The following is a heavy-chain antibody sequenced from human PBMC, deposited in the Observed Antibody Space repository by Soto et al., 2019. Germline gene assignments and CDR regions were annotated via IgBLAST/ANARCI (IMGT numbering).Heavy chain of an antibody. D-gene: IGHD6-25*01. Sequence: EVQLLESGGGLVQPGGSLRLSCAASGFTFSSYAMSWVRQASGKGLEWVSAISGTGGTTYYADSVKGRFTISRDNSRNTLHLQMNSLRAEDTAIHYCAKFFVETGGSSGWPWSFHFWGQGTLVTVSS. CDR2: ISGTGGTT. CDR3: AKFFVETGGSSGWPWSFHF. J-gene: IGHJ4*02. CDR1: GFTFSSYA. V-gene: IGHV3-23*01.